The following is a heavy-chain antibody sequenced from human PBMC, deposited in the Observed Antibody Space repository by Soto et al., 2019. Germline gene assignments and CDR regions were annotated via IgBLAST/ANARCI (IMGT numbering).Heavy chain of an antibody. CDR3: ARDPGVTNYYFDY. D-gene: IGHD3-3*01. Sequence: QVQLVESGGGVVQPGTSLRLSCAPSGFTFSSYGMHWVRQAPGKGLEWVAVIWYDGSKQYYADSVKGRFTISRDNSKNTLYLQMNSLRAADTAVYYCARDPGVTNYYFDYWGQGTLVTVSS. V-gene: IGHV3-33*01. J-gene: IGHJ4*02. CDR1: GFTFSSYG. CDR2: IWYDGSKQ.